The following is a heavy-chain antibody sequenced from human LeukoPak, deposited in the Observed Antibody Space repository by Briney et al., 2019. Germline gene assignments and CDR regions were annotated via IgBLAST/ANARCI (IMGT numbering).Heavy chain of an antibody. J-gene: IGHJ4*02. Sequence: SETLSLTCAVYGGSFSGYYWSWIRQPPGKGLEWIGEINHSGSTNYNPSLKSRVTISVDTSKNQFSLKLSSVTAADTAVYYCARARVGDFWGGYYPPYFDYWGQGTLVTVSS. V-gene: IGHV4-34*01. CDR2: INHSGST. CDR1: GGSFSGYY. D-gene: IGHD3-3*01. CDR3: ARARVGDFWGGYYPPYFDY.